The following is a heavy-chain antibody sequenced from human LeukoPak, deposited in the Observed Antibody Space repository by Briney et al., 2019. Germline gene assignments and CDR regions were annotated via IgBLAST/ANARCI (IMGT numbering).Heavy chain of an antibody. D-gene: IGHD3-10*01. CDR1: GFTFSSYS. CDR2: ISTSSTYK. CDR3: ARDWTYGSGTYSFDY. V-gene: IGHV3-21*06. Sequence: GGSLRLSCAASGFTFSSYSMNWVRQPPGKGLEWVSSISTSSTYKYYADSVKGRFTISRDNAKNSLYLQMNSLRAEDTAVYYCARDWTYGSGTYSFDYWGQGTLVTVSS. J-gene: IGHJ4*02.